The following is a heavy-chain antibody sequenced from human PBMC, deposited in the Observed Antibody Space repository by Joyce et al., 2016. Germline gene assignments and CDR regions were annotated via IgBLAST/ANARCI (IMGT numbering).Heavy chain of an antibody. J-gene: IGHJ5*02. CDR3: ARDRYAWGLPGTTGWFDP. CDR1: GFSFRSSK. V-gene: IGHV3-48*01. CDR2: SYNSVASV. Sequence: EVQLVESGGGLVQPGGSLRLSCSASGFSFRSSKMNWVRQAPGHVLYWISGSYNSVASVHYEDSVKGRFTISMDNAANSLYLQMNSLRAEDTAVYYCARDRYAWGLPGTTGWFDPWGQGTLVIVSS. D-gene: IGHD1-7*01.